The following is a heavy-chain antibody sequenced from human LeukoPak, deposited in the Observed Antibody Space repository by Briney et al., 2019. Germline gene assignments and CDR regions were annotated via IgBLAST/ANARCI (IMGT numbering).Heavy chain of an antibody. CDR2: IYYSGST. CDR1: GGSISSGGYY. Sequence: PSETLSLTCTVSGGSISSGGYYWSWIRQHPGKGLEWIGYIYYSGSTYYNPSLKSRVTISVDTSKNQFSLQLNSVTPEDTAVYYCARARPYSGSYPLHFDYWGQGTLVTVSS. V-gene: IGHV4-31*03. CDR3: ARARPYSGSYPLHFDY. J-gene: IGHJ4*02. D-gene: IGHD1-26*01.